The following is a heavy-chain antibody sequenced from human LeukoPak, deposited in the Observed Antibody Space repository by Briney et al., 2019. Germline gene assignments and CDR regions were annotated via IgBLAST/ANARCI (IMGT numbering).Heavy chain of an antibody. V-gene: IGHV3-7*04. J-gene: IGHJ4*02. CDR2: ISADESEK. CDR1: GFILSSSW. Sequence: PGGSLRLSCAASGFILSSSWMGWIRQAPGKGLEWVANISADESEKYYVDAVKGRFSISRDNADNSLFLQMNSLRTEDAAVYYCVRGGGLLDYWGQGTLITVSS. CDR3: VRGGGLLDY. D-gene: IGHD3-10*01.